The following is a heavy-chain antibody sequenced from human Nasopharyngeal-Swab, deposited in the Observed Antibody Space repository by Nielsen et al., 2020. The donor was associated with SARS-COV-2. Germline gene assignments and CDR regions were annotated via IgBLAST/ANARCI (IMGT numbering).Heavy chain of an antibody. CDR3: ARGQKGEQQPDPPLKTNNWFDP. CDR2: INHSGST. D-gene: IGHD6-13*01. Sequence: WIRQPPGKGLEWTGEINHSGSTNYNPSLKSRVTISVDTSKNQFSLKLSSVTAADTAVYYCARGQKGEQQPDPPLKTNNWFDPWGQGTLVTVSS. V-gene: IGHV4-34*01. J-gene: IGHJ5*02.